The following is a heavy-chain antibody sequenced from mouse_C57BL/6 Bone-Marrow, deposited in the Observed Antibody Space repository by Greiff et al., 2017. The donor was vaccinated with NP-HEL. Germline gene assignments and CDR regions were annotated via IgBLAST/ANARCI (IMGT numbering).Heavy chain of an antibody. V-gene: IGHV1-82*01. Sequence: VQGVESGPELVKPGASVKISCKASGYAFSSSWMNWVKQRPGKGLEWIGRIYPGDGDTNYNGKFKGKATLTADKSSSTAYMQLSSLTSEDSAVYFCATAQATPWFAYWGQGTLVTVSA. J-gene: IGHJ3*01. CDR2: IYPGDGDT. D-gene: IGHD3-2*02. CDR3: ATAQATPWFAY. CDR1: GYAFSSSW.